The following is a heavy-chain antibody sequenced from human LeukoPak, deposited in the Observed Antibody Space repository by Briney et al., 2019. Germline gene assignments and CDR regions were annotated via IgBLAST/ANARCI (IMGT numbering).Heavy chain of an antibody. CDR1: GGSFSGYY. CDR2: INHSGST. V-gene: IGHV4-34*01. Sequence: SETLSLTCAVYGGSFSGYYWSWIRQPPGKGLEWIGEINHSGSTNYNPSLKSRVTISVDTSKNQFSLKLSSVTAADTAVYYCATYDSSGYKFDYWGQGTLVTVSS. J-gene: IGHJ4*02. CDR3: ATYDSSGYKFDY. D-gene: IGHD3-22*01.